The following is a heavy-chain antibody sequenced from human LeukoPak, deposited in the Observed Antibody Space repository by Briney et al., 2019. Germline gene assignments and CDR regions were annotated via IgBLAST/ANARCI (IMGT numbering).Heavy chain of an antibody. Sequence: GFSLRLSCAASGFTFSSYAMHWVRQAPGRGLEWVAVISYDGSNKYYADSVKGRFTISRDNSKNTLYLQMNSLRAEDTAVYYCARESGVYTAFDYWGQGTLVTVSS. CDR1: GFTFSSYA. CDR2: ISYDGSNK. D-gene: IGHD5-18*01. V-gene: IGHV3-30-3*01. CDR3: ARESGVYTAFDY. J-gene: IGHJ4*02.